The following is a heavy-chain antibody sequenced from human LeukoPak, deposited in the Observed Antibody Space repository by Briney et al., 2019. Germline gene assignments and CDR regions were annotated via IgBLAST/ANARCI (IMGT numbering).Heavy chain of an antibody. V-gene: IGHV1-46*01. CDR2: INPSGGST. J-gene: IGHJ6*03. CDR3: ARDHRLQSPHLFGYMDV. Sequence: ASVKVSCKASGYTFTSYYMHWVRQAPGQGLEWMGIINPSGGSTSYAQKFQSRVTMTRDMSTSTVYMELSSLRSEDTAVYYCARDHRLQSPHLFGYMDVWGKGTTVTVSS. CDR1: GYTFTSYY. D-gene: IGHD2-15*01.